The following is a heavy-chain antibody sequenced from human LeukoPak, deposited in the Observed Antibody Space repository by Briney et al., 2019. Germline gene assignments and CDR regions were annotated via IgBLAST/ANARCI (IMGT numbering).Heavy chain of an antibody. Sequence: GGSLRLSCAASRFTFSSYWMSWVRQAPGKGLDCVANIKQDGSQKYYVDSVKGRFTISRDNAKNSLYLQMNSLRSEDTAVYYCARDVGPNDYVDYWGQGTLVTVSS. J-gene: IGHJ4*02. CDR2: IKQDGSQK. CDR3: ARDVGPNDYVDY. CDR1: RFTFSSYW. D-gene: IGHD2-8*01. V-gene: IGHV3-7*01.